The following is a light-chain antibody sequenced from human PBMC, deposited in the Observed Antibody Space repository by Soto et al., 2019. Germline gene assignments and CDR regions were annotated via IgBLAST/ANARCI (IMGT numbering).Light chain of an antibody. J-gene: IGKJ1*01. CDR3: QQSYSTPRT. Sequence: DIEMTRSTSSLSASVGDRVTITCRASQSISSYLNWYQQKPGKAPKLLIYAASSLQSGVPSRFSGSGSGTDFTLTISSLQPEDFATYYCQQSYSTPRTLGQGTKVDI. V-gene: IGKV1-39*01. CDR2: AAS. CDR1: QSISSY.